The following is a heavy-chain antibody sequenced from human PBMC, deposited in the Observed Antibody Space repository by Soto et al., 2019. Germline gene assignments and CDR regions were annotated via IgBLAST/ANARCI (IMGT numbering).Heavy chain of an antibody. V-gene: IGHV1-69*06. Sequence: QVQLVQSGAEVKKPGSSVKVSCKASGGTFSSYAISWVRQAPGQGLEWMGGIIPIFGTANYAQKFQGRVTITSDKSTSTAYMELSSLRSEDTAVYYCVHTSGGYYYDSSGYPLNWFYPWGQGTLVTVSS. CDR3: VHTSGGYYYDSSGYPLNWFYP. D-gene: IGHD3-22*01. CDR1: GGTFSSYA. J-gene: IGHJ5*02. CDR2: IIPIFGTA.